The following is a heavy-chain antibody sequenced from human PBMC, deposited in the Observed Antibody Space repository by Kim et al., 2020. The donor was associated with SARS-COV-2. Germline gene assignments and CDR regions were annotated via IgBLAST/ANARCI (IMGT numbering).Heavy chain of an antibody. J-gene: IGHJ4*02. Sequence: GGSLRLSCAASGFTFSSYAMNWVRQAPGKGLEWVSTISGSGGSTYYADSVKGRFTISRDNSKNTLYLQMNSLRAEDTALYYCAKDRAPDGSYGLDYWGQGTLVTVSS. V-gene: IGHV3-23*01. D-gene: IGHD5-18*01. CDR3: AKDRAPDGSYGLDY. CDR2: ISGSGGST. CDR1: GFTFSSYA.